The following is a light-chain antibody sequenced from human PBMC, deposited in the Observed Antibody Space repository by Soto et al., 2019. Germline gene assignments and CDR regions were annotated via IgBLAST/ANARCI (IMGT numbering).Light chain of an antibody. V-gene: IGKV1-6*01. CDR3: LQDHDSPLT. CDR1: QGIRND. CDR2: AAS. Sequence: AIQVTQSPSSLSASVGDRVTITCRTSQGIRNDLGWYQQKPGKAPKFLIYAASDLQSGVPSRFSGSGSGTDFTLTISSLQPEDFATYYCLQDHDSPLTFGGGTKVEIK. J-gene: IGKJ4*01.